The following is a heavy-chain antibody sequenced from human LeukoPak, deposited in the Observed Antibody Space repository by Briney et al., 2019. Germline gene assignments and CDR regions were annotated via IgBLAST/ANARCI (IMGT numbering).Heavy chain of an antibody. CDR3: ARAKRGYSYGPFDY. CDR1: GGSISSGDYY. CDR2: IYYSGST. Sequence: SETLSLTCTVSGGSISSGDYYWSWIRQPPGKGLEWIGYIYYSGSTYYNPSLKSRVTISVDTSKNQFSLKLSSVTAADTAVYYCARAKRGYSYGPFDYWGRGSLVTVSS. V-gene: IGHV4-30-4*02. D-gene: IGHD5-18*01. J-gene: IGHJ4*02.